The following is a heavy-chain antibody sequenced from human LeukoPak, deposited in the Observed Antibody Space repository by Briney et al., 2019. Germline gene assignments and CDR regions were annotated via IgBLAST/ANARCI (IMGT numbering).Heavy chain of an antibody. CDR2: IYTSGST. Sequence: SETLSLTCTVSGGSISSGSYYWSWIRQPAGKGLESIGRIYTSGSTNYNPSLKSRVTISVDTSKNQFSLKLSSVTAADTAVYYCASARDGYNWSYWGQGTLVTASS. CDR3: ASARDGYNWSY. D-gene: IGHD5-24*01. V-gene: IGHV4-61*02. CDR1: GGSISSGSYY. J-gene: IGHJ4*02.